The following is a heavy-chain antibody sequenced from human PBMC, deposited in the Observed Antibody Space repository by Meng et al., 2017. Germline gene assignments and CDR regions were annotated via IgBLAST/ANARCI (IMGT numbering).Heavy chain of an antibody. J-gene: IGHJ4*02. D-gene: IGHD4-11*01. CDR3: ARDDYSNYLPFDY. V-gene: IGHV1-69*01. CDR2: IIPIFGTA. CDR1: GGTLSSYA. Sequence: QGQLGQCGAEGKKPGSSVKVSCKASGGTLSSYAISWVRQAPGQGLEWMGGIIPIFGTANYAQKFQGRVTITADESTSTAYMELSSLRSEDTAVYYCARDDYSNYLPFDYWGQGALVTVSS.